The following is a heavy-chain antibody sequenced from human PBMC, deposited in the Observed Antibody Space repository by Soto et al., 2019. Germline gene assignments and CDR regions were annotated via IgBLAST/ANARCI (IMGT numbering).Heavy chain of an antibody. CDR2: IYYSGST. CDR3: ARERGYCSGGSCYDAFDI. V-gene: IGHV4-39*02. CDR1: GGSISSSSYY. Sequence: QLQLQESGPGLVKPSETLSLTRTVSGGSISSSSYYWGWIRQPPGKGLEWIGSIYYSGSTYYNPSLKSRVTISVDTSKNQFSLKLSSVTAADTAVYYCARERGYCSGGSCYDAFDIWGQGTMVTVSS. J-gene: IGHJ3*02. D-gene: IGHD2-15*01.